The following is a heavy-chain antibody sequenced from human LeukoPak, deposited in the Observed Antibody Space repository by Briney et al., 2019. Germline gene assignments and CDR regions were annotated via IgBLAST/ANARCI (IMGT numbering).Heavy chain of an antibody. Sequence: VASVKVSCKASGYTFTGYYMHWVRQAPGQGLEWMGWINPNSGSTNYAQKFQGRVTMTRDTSISTVYMELSRLRSDDTAMYYCARERPHYMDVWGTGTTVIVSS. J-gene: IGHJ6*03. CDR3: ARERPHYMDV. CDR1: GYTFTGYY. V-gene: IGHV1-2*02. CDR2: INPNSGST.